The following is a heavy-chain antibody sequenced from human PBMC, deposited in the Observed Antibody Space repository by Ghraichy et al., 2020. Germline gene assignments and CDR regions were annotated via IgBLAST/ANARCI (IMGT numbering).Heavy chain of an antibody. CDR2: IYYSGST. CDR1: GDSISSGDHY. V-gene: IGHV4-30-4*01. CDR3: ARGALV. J-gene: IGHJ4*02. Sequence: SETLSLTCTVSGDSISSGDHYWSWIRQPPGKGLEWIGYIYYSGSTDYNPSLESRVSISVDTSKNQFFLKLTAVTAADTAVYYCARGALVWGQGTVVTVSS.